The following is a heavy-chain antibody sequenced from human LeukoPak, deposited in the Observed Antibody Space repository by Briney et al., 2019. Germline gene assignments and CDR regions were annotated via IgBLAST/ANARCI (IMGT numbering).Heavy chain of an antibody. J-gene: IGHJ4*02. CDR1: GFTFSSYG. Sequence: PGGSLRLSCAASGFTFSSYGMHWVRQAPGKGLEWVAVISYDGSNKYYADSVKGRFTISRDNSKNTLYLQMNSLIDEDTAVYYCARGKGSYWGQGTLVTVSS. V-gene: IGHV3-30*03. D-gene: IGHD6-6*01. CDR2: ISYDGSNK. CDR3: ARGKGSY.